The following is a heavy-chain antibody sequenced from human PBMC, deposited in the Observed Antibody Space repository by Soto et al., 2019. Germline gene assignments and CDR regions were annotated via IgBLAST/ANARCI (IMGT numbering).Heavy chain of an antibody. D-gene: IGHD4-17*01. J-gene: IGHJ4*02. Sequence: SETLSLTCTVSGGSISSYYWSWIRQPAGKGLEWIGRIYTSGSTNYNPSLKSRVTMSVDTSKNQLSLKVSSVTAADTAVYYCARDLGDYRVSDFWGQGTLVTVSS. CDR2: IYTSGST. V-gene: IGHV4-4*07. CDR1: GGSISSYY. CDR3: ARDLGDYRVSDF.